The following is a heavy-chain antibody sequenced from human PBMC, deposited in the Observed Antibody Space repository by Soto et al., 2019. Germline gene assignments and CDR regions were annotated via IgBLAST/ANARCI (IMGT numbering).Heavy chain of an antibody. Sequence: QVQLVQSGAEVKKPGASVKVSCKASGYTFTSYDINWVRQATGQGLEWMGWMNPNSGNTGYAQKFQGRVTMTRNTSIGTAYMELRSLRSEDTAVYYCARGRRPSAVAGQYNWFDPWGQGTLVTVSS. CDR3: ARGRRPSAVAGQYNWFDP. D-gene: IGHD6-19*01. CDR1: GYTFTSYD. J-gene: IGHJ5*02. CDR2: MNPNSGNT. V-gene: IGHV1-8*01.